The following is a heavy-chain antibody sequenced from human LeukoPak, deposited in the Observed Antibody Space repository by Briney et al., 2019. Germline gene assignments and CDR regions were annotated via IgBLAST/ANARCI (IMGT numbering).Heavy chain of an antibody. V-gene: IGHV3-23*01. CDR1: GFTFSNYA. D-gene: IGHD3-3*01. Sequence: GGSLRLSCVASGFTFSNYAMTWVRQAPGKGLEWVSSISRSGGSTYYADSVKGRFTISRDNFKSTLYLQMDSLRAEDTAVYYCAKDSGVLDFWSGYHTWRGGQGTLVTVSS. CDR3: AKDSGVLDFWSGYHTWR. CDR2: ISRSGGST. J-gene: IGHJ4*02.